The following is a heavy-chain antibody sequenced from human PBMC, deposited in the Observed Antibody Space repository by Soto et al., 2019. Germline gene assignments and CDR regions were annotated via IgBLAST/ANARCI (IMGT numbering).Heavy chain of an antibody. CDR2: TYYRSKWYN. Sequence: PSQTLSLTCAISGDSVSSNSAAWNWIRQSPSRGLEWLGRTYYRSKWYNDYAVSAKSRITINPDTSKNQFSLQLNSVTPEDTAVYYCARDRATIKYSSGWYPFHYYGMDVWGQGTTVTVSS. D-gene: IGHD6-19*01. V-gene: IGHV6-1*01. CDR3: ARDRATIKYSSGWYPFHYYGMDV. J-gene: IGHJ6*02. CDR1: GDSVSSNSAA.